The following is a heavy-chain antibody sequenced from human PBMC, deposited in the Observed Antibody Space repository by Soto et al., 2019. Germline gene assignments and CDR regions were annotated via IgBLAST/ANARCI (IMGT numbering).Heavy chain of an antibody. CDR3: ATIRGLRVAAFDI. CDR1: GGSISSGGYY. J-gene: IGHJ3*02. CDR2: IYYSGST. V-gene: IGHV4-31*03. Sequence: SETLSLTCTVSGGSISSGGYYWSWIRQHPGKGLEWIGYIYYSGSTYYNPSLKSRVTISVDTSKNQFSLKLSSVTAADTAVYYCATIRGLRVAAFDIWGQGTMLTVSS. D-gene: IGHD5-12*01.